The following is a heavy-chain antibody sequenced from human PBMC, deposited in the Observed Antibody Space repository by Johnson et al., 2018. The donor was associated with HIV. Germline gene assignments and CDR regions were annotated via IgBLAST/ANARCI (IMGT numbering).Heavy chain of an antibody. CDR3: ARGYILTGYSGVFDM. CDR1: GFTFSNAW. J-gene: IGHJ3*02. D-gene: IGHD3-9*01. Sequence: VQLVESGGGLVKPGGSLRLSCAASGFTFSNAWMSWVRQAPGKGLEWVSVIYSGGSTHYADSVKGRFTISRDNSKNTVYLQMNSLRAEDTAVYYCARGYILTGYSGVFDMWGQGTMAIVSS. CDR2: IYSGGST. V-gene: IGHV3-66*01.